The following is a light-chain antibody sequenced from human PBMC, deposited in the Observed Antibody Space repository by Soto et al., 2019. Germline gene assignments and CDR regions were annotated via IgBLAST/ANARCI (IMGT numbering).Light chain of an antibody. CDR2: GAS. J-gene: IGKJ1*01. CDR1: RGVSSNF. V-gene: IGKV3-20*01. CDR3: QHFGT. Sequence: EIVLTQSPGTLSLSPGERATLSCRASRGVSSNFFAWYQQKPGQAPRLVIYGASSRPTGIPDRFSGSGSETDFNLTISRLEPEDLAVYYCQHFGTFGQGTKVEIK.